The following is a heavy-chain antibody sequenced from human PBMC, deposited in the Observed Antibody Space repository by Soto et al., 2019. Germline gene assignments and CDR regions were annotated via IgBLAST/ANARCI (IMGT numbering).Heavy chain of an antibody. Sequence: GGSLRLSCAASGLTFSSFAMSWVRQAPGKGLEWVSGISGSGGSTYHADSVKGRFIISRDNSKNVLYLQMNSVRAEDTAVYYCAKGHSSSPSPQYYYYGMDVWGQGTTVTVSS. V-gene: IGHV3-23*01. J-gene: IGHJ6*02. CDR3: AKGHSSSPSPQYYYYGMDV. D-gene: IGHD6-13*01. CDR1: GLTFSSFA. CDR2: ISGSGGST.